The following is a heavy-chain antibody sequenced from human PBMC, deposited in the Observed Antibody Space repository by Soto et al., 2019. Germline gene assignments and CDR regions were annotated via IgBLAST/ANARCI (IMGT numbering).Heavy chain of an antibody. Sequence: SLRLSCAASGLTFRSYAMHWVRQAPGKGLEWVAVISYDGSNKYYADSVKGRFTISRDNSKKPLYLQRNSLSAEDTAAYYCAIGMTTVTAFDYWGQVTRVRISS. V-gene: IGHV3-30-3*01. D-gene: IGHD4-17*01. CDR2: ISYDGSNK. CDR1: GLTFRSYA. CDR3: AIGMTTVTAFDY. J-gene: IGHJ4*02.